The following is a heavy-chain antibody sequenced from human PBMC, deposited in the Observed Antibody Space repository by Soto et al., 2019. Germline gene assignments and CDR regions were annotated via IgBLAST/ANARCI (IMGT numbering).Heavy chain of an antibody. Sequence: EVQLLESGGGFVQPGESLRLSCAASGFTFSLSAMSWVRQAPGRGLEWVSSISGGGGSTEYAESVKGRFTISRDNSKDTVHLQMNILRAEDTAIYYSAKGPEYDILSGCDHWSQGALARVSS. D-gene: IGHD3-9*01. CDR2: ISGGGGST. V-gene: IGHV3-23*01. J-gene: IGHJ1*01. CDR3: AKGPEYDILSGCDH. CDR1: GFTFSLSA.